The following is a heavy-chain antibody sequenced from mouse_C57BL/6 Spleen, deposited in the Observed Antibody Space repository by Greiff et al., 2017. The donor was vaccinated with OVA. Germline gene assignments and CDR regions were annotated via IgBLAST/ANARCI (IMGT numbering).Heavy chain of an antibody. V-gene: IGHV1-15*01. CDR2: IDPETGGT. D-gene: IGHD3-2*02. CDR3: TRSDSSGPYYFDY. CDR1: GYTFTDYE. J-gene: IGHJ2*01. Sequence: QVQLKQSGAELVRPGASVTLSCKASGYTFTDYEMHWVKQTPVHGLEWIGAIDPETGGTAYNQKFKGKAILTADKSSSTAYMELRSLTSEDSAVYYCTRSDSSGPYYFDYWGQGTTLTVSS.